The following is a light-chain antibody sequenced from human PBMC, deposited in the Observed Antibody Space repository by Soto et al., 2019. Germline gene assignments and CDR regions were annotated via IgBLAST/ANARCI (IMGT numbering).Light chain of an antibody. Sequence: DIVMTQSPLSLPVTPGEPASISCRSSQSLLESNGYNYLDWYLQKPGQSPQLLIYLGSNRASGVSDRFSGSGSGTDFTLKISRVEDEDVGVYYCMQGLQSRTFGQGTKLEIK. J-gene: IGKJ2*01. V-gene: IGKV2-28*01. CDR3: MQGLQSRT. CDR1: QSLLESNGYNY. CDR2: LGS.